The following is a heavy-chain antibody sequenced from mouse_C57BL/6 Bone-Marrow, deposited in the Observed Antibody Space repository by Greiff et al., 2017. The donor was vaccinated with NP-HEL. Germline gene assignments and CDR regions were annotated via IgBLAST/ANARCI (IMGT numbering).Heavy chain of an antibody. D-gene: IGHD4-1*01. CDR3: ARHWGYFDV. CDR1: GYTFTSYW. V-gene: IGHV1-52*01. J-gene: IGHJ1*03. CDR2: IDPSDSET. Sequence: VQLQQPGAELVRPGSSVKLSCKASGYTFTSYWMHWVKQRPIQGLEWIGNIDPSDSETHYNQKFKDKATLTVDKSSSTAYMQLSSRTSEDSAVDYCARHWGYFDVWGTGTTVTVSS.